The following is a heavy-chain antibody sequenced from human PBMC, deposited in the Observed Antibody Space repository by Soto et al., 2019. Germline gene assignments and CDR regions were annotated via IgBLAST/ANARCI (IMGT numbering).Heavy chain of an antibody. Sequence: GGSLRLSCAASGFTFSSYGMHWVRQAPGKGLEWVAVISYDGSNKYYADSVKGRFTISRDNSKNTLYRQMNSLRAEDTAVYYCATDHGYYDSRGSGLPDFWGQGTLVTVSA. CDR1: GFTFSSYG. CDR2: ISYDGSNK. D-gene: IGHD3-22*01. J-gene: IGHJ4*02. V-gene: IGHV3-30*03. CDR3: ATDHGYYDSRGSGLPDF.